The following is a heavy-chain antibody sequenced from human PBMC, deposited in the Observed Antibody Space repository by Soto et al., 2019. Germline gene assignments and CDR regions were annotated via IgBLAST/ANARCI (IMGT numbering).Heavy chain of an antibody. CDR1: GFTFSSYS. CDR2: ISSSSSYI. Sequence: GGSLRLSCAASGFTFSSYSMNWVRQAPGKGLEWVSSISSSSSYIYYADSVKGRFTISRDNAKNSLYLQMNSLRAEDTAVYYCARETVTQSFSFDYWGQGTLVTVSS. J-gene: IGHJ4*02. CDR3: ARETVTQSFSFDY. D-gene: IGHD4-17*01. V-gene: IGHV3-21*01.